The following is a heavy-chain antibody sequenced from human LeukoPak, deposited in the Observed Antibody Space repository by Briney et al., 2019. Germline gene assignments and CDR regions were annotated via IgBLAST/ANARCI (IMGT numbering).Heavy chain of an antibody. V-gene: IGHV3-7*01. Sequence: PGGSLRLSCAASGFTFSSYWMSWVRQAPGKGLEWVANIKQDGSEKYYVDSVKGRFTISRDNSKNTLYLQMNSLRAEDTAVYYCARDVVAENWFDPWGQGTLVTVSS. CDR1: GFTFSSYW. CDR3: ARDVVAENWFDP. CDR2: IKQDGSEK. J-gene: IGHJ5*02. D-gene: IGHD2-15*01.